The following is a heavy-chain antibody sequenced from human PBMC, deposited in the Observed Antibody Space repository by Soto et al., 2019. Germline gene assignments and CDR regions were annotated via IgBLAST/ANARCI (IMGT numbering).Heavy chain of an antibody. CDR3: GSYDFGRGVGLGGGYYFDY. D-gene: IGHD3-3*01. CDR1: AYSISSGYY. Sequence: PSETLSLTCAVSAYSISSGYYWGWIRQPPGKGLEWIGSIYHSGSTYYNPSLKSRVTISVDTSKNQFSLKLSSVTAADTAVYYCGSYDFGRGVGLGGGYYFDYWGQGTLVTVSS. J-gene: IGHJ4*02. V-gene: IGHV4-38-2*01. CDR2: IYHSGST.